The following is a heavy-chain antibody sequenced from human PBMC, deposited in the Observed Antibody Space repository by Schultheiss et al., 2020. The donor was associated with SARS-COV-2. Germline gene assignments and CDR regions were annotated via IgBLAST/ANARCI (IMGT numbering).Heavy chain of an antibody. CDR2: IYYSGST. CDR3: ARGGSGSYGPDY. Sequence: SETLSLTCAVYGGSFSGYYWSWIRQPPGKGLEWIGYIYYSGSTNYNPSLKSRVTISVDTSKNQFSLKLSSVTAADTAVYYCARGGSGSYGPDYWGQGTLVTVSS. V-gene: IGHV4-59*01. J-gene: IGHJ4*02. D-gene: IGHD1-26*01. CDR1: GGSFSGYY.